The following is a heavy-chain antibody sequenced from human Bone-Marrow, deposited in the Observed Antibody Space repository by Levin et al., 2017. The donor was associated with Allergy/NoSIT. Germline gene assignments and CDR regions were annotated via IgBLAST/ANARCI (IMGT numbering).Heavy chain of an antibody. Sequence: SETLSLTCTVSGGSISSYYWSWIRQPPGKGLEWIGYIYYSGSTNYNPSLKSRVTISVDTSKNQFSLKLSSVTAADTAVYYCARTTVTDPIHMDGWGKGTTVTVSS. CDR1: GGSISSYY. CDR2: IYYSGST. D-gene: IGHD4-17*01. CDR3: ARTTVTDPIHMDG. J-gene: IGHJ6*03. V-gene: IGHV4-59*01.